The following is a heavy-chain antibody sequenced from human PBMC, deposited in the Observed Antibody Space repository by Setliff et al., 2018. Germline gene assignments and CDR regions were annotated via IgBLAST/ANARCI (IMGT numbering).Heavy chain of an antibody. D-gene: IGHD4-4*01. J-gene: IGHJ5*02. Sequence: SVKVSCKASGGTFSSYAISWVRQAPGQGLEWMGGIIPIFGTANYAQKLQGRVTMTTDTSTSTAYMELRSLRSDDTAVYYCARGSYRTSNWFDPWGQGTLVTVSS. CDR1: GGTFSSYA. CDR3: ARGSYRTSNWFDP. CDR2: IIPIFGTA. V-gene: IGHV1-69*05.